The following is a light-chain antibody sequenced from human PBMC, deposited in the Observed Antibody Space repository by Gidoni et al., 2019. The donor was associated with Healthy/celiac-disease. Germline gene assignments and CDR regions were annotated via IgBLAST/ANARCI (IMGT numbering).Light chain of an antibody. CDR1: SSDVGGYNY. Sequence: QSALTPPRSAFGSPGQSVTISCTGTSSDVGGYNYVSWYQQHPGKAPKLMIYDVSKRPSGVPDRFSGSKSGNTASLTISGLQAEDEADYYCCSYAGSPHVVFGGGTKLTVL. CDR2: DVS. CDR3: CSYAGSPHVV. J-gene: IGLJ2*01. V-gene: IGLV2-11*01.